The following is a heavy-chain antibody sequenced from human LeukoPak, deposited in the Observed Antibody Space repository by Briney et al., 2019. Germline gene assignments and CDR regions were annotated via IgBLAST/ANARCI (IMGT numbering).Heavy chain of an antibody. D-gene: IGHD6-13*01. Sequence: SETLSLTCTVSGGSISSSSYYWGWIRQPPGKGLEWIGSIYYSGSTYYNPSLKSRVTISVDTSKNQFSLKLSPVTAADTAVYYCARLAEAGSSWYARPHWFDPWGQGTLVTVSS. V-gene: IGHV4-39*01. CDR3: ARLAEAGSSWYARPHWFDP. J-gene: IGHJ5*02. CDR2: IYYSGST. CDR1: GGSISSSSYY.